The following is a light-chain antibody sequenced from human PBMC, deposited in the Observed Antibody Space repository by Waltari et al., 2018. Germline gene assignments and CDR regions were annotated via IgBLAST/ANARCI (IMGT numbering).Light chain of an antibody. V-gene: IGKV1-33*01. CDR3: QQLKS. Sequence: DIQMTQSPSSLSASVGDKITITCQASQGISDDLPWYQQKPGKAPKLLIYDASKLETGVPSRFSGSGSGTHFTFTINSLQPEDIATYFCQQLKSFGQGTKVEMK. CDR1: QGISDD. J-gene: IGKJ2*03. CDR2: DAS.